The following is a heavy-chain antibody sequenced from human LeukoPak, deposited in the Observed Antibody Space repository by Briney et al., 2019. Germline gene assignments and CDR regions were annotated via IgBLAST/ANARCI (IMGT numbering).Heavy chain of an antibody. J-gene: IGHJ4*02. CDR1: GASITSYY. Sequence: SETLSLTCTVSGASITSYYWSWIRQPAGKGLEWIGSIYYSGSTYYNPSLKSRVTISVDTSKNQFSLKLNSVTAADTAVYFCARDYYYETTGPLDYWGQGTLVTVSS. CDR3: ARDYYYETTGPLDY. V-gene: IGHV4-4*07. D-gene: IGHD3-22*01. CDR2: IYYSGST.